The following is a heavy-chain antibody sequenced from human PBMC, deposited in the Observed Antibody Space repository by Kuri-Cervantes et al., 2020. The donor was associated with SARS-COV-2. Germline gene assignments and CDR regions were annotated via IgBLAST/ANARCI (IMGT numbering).Heavy chain of an antibody. CDR3: ASNGWGFRNPGGVSGFDY. D-gene: IGHD3-16*01. J-gene: IGHJ4*02. Sequence: LSLTCAASGFTFDDYAMHWVRQAPEKGLEWVSGISWNSGSIGYADSVKGRFTISRDNAKNSLYLQMNSLRAEDTAVYYCASNGWGFRNPGGVSGFDYWGQGTLVTVSS. CDR2: ISWNSGSI. CDR1: GFTFDDYA. V-gene: IGHV3-9*01.